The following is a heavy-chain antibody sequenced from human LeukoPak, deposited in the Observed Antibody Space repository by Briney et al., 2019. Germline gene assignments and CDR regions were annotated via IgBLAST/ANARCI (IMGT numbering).Heavy chain of an antibody. V-gene: IGHV4-61*01. Sequence: PSETLSLTCTVSGGSVSSGNYYWSWIRQPPGKGLEWIGYIYYSGSTNYNPSLKSRVTISVDTSKNQFSLKLSSVTAADTAVYYCARDPSGYFNYWGQGTLATVSS. CDR1: GGSVSSGNYY. CDR3: ARDPSGYFNY. J-gene: IGHJ4*02. CDR2: IYYSGST. D-gene: IGHD3-22*01.